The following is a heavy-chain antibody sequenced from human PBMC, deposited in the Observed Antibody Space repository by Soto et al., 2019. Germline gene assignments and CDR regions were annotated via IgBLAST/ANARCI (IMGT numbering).Heavy chain of an antibody. CDR3: ARIREGISVGGRVRMDV. CDR1: GFSLSNARMG. Sequence: QVTLKESGPVLVKPTETLTLTCTVSGFSLSNARMGVSWIRQPPGKALEWLAHIFSNDEKSYSTSLKSRLTISKDTCKSKVVLNMTNMDTVDTATYYCARIREGISVGGRVRMDVWGQGTTVTVSS. V-gene: IGHV2-26*01. J-gene: IGHJ6*02. D-gene: IGHD1-26*01. CDR2: IFSNDEK.